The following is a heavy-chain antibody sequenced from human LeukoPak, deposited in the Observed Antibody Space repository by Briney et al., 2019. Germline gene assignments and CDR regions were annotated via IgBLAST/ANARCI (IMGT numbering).Heavy chain of an antibody. CDR3: TRESYDFWSGYYPDDAFDI. D-gene: IGHD3-3*01. V-gene: IGHV3-49*04. J-gene: IGHJ3*02. CDR2: IRRKAYGGIT. Sequence: SGRSLRPSCTASGFTFGDYAMSWVRQAEGKGMEWVGFIRRKAYGGITEYAASVKGRLTISRDDSKSIAYLQMNSLKTEDTAVYYCTRESYDFWSGYYPDDAFDIWGQGTMVTVSS. CDR1: GFTFGDYA.